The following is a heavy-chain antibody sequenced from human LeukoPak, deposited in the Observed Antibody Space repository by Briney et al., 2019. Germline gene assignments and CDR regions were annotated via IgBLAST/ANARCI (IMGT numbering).Heavy chain of an antibody. J-gene: IGHJ5*02. CDR2: ISGSGGST. CDR3: AKWSDLDCSGGSCYSSPYFDP. V-gene: IGHV3-23*01. CDR1: GFTFSSYA. Sequence: PGGSLRLSCAASGFTFSSYAMSWVRQAPGKGLEWVSAISGSGGSTYYADSVKGRFTISRDNSKNTLYLQMNSLRAEDTAVYYCAKWSDLDCSGGSCYSSPYFDPWGQGTLVTVSS. D-gene: IGHD2-15*01.